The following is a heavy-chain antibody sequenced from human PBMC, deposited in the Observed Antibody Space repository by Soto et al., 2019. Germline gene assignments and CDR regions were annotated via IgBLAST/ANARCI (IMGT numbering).Heavy chain of an antibody. Sequence: QLLLQESGPGLVKPSETLSLTCTVSGGAILDSTYYWAWIRQPPGKGLEWIGTIFYSGGTFYTPSLKIRFALSVDTFKNQFSLKLTSVTAADTAVYFCARQATGYYYGWFDPWGQGILVTVSS. CDR3: ARQATGYYYGWFDP. J-gene: IGHJ5*02. D-gene: IGHD3-22*01. CDR1: GGAILDSTYY. V-gene: IGHV4-39*01. CDR2: IFYSGGT.